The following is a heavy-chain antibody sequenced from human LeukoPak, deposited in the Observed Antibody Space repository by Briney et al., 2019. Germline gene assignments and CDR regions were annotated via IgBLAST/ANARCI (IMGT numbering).Heavy chain of an antibody. CDR1: GFTFSSYG. Sequence: PGGSLRLSCAASGFTFSSYGMSWVRQAPGKGLEWVSAISGSGGSTYYADSVKGRFTISRDNSKNTLYLQMNSLRADDTAVYYCARKPLEDYYDSSGYYSHFDYWGQGTLVTVSS. CDR2: ISGSGGST. V-gene: IGHV3-23*01. D-gene: IGHD3-22*01. CDR3: ARKPLEDYYDSSGYYSHFDY. J-gene: IGHJ4*02.